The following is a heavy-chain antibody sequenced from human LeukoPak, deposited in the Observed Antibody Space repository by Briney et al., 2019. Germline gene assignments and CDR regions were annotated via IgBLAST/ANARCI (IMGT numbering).Heavy chain of an antibody. CDR1: GFTFSSYA. CDR2: ISYDGSNK. V-gene: IGHV3-30*04. J-gene: IGHJ6*02. Sequence: GGSLRLSCAASGFTFSSYAMHWVHQAPGKGLEWVAVISYDGSNKYYADSVKGRFTISRDNSKNTLYLQMNSLRAEDTAVYYCARGLFRYYYYYGMDVWGQGTTVTVSS. CDR3: ARGLFRYYYYYGMDV. D-gene: IGHD2-21*01.